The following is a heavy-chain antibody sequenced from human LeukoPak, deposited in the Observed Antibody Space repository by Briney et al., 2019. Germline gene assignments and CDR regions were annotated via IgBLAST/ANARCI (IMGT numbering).Heavy chain of an antibody. V-gene: IGHV3-23*01. D-gene: IGHD7-27*01. CDR3: AKLGTYFYFDF. CDR1: GFTFSSYS. CDR2: ISGSGSDT. Sequence: GGSLRLSCAASGFTFSSYSMNWVRQAPGKGLEWVAGISGSGSDTYYADSVKGRFTISRDNFKNTVDLQMNSLRADDTAVYYCAKLGTYFYFDFWGRGTLVTVSS. J-gene: IGHJ2*01.